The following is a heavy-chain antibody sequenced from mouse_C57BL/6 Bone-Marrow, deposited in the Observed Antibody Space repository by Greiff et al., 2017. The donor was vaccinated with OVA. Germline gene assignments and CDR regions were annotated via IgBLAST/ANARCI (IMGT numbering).Heavy chain of an antibody. CDR1: GFTFSDYG. V-gene: IGHV5-17*01. D-gene: IGHD2-14*01. Sequence: EVQLVESGGGLVKPGGSLKLSCAASGFTFSDYGMHWVRQAPEKGLEWVAYISSGSSTIYYADTVKGRFTISRDNAKNTLFLQMTSLRSEDTAMYYCAMGPKYELYYAMDYWGQGTSVTVSS. CDR2: ISSGSSTI. J-gene: IGHJ4*01. CDR3: AMGPKYELYYAMDY.